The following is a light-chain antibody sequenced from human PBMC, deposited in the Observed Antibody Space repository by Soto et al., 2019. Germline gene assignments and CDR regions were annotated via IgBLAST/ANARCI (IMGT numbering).Light chain of an antibody. CDR2: WAS. CDR1: QSVLYSSNNKNY. Sequence: DIVMTQSPDSLAVSLGERATINCKSSQSVLYSSNNKNYLAWYQQKPGQPPKLLIYWASSRESGVPDRFSGSGSGTDFTLTISSLQAEDVALYYCQQYYNTPLTFGPASKVDIK. V-gene: IGKV4-1*01. J-gene: IGKJ3*01. CDR3: QQYYNTPLT.